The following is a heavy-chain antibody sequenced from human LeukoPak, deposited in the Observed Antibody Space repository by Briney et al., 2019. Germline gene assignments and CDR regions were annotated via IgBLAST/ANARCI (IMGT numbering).Heavy chain of an antibody. J-gene: IGHJ4*02. D-gene: IGHD5-24*01. CDR2: MYYSGST. V-gene: IGHV4-39*01. Sequence: PSETLSLTCTVSGGSITSSSYYWGWIRQPPGKGLEWIGSMYYSGSTYYNPSLKSRVTISVDTSKNQFSLKMSSVTAADTAVYYCATHLVRDGYNLSFDYWGQGTLVTVSS. CDR1: GGSITSSSYY. CDR3: ATHLVRDGYNLSFDY.